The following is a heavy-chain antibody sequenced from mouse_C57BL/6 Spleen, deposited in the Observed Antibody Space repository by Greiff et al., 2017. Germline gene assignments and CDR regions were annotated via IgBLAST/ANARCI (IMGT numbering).Heavy chain of an antibody. D-gene: IGHD2-5*01. Sequence: VQLKQSGPELVKPGASVKISCKASGYSFTGYYMNWVKQSPEKSLEWIGEINPSTGGTTYNQKFKAKATLTVDKSSSTAYMQLKSLTSEDSAVYYCARRGYSNYVNYWGQGTTLTVSS. CDR3: ARRGYSNYVNY. CDR1: GYSFTGYY. CDR2: INPSTGGT. V-gene: IGHV1-42*01. J-gene: IGHJ2*01.